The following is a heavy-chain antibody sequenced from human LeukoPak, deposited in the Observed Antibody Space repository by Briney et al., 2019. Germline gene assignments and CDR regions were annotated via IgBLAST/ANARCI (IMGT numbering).Heavy chain of an antibody. CDR3: ARMGSTVGPL. CDR2: IYSGGST. CDR1: GFTFSSYA. J-gene: IGHJ4*02. V-gene: IGHV3-53*01. Sequence: GGSLRLSYAASGFTFSSYAMSWVRQAPGKGLEWVSVIYSGGSTYYADSVKGRFTISRDNSKNTLYLQMNSLRAEDTAVYYCARMGSTVGPLWGQGTLATVSS. D-gene: IGHD4-23*01.